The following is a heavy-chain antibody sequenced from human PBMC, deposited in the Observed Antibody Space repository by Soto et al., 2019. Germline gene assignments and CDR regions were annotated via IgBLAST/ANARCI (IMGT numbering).Heavy chain of an antibody. CDR2: INHSGST. Sequence: SETLSLTCTVSGDSISTRSNYWAWIRQPPGKGLEWIGEINHSGSTNYNPSLKSRVTISVDTSKNQFSLKLSSVTAADTAVYYCARLHINYCSGGSCYRIGYAFDIWGQGTMVTVSS. V-gene: IGHV4-39*07. J-gene: IGHJ3*02. D-gene: IGHD2-15*01. CDR1: GDSISTRSNY. CDR3: ARLHINYCSGGSCYRIGYAFDI.